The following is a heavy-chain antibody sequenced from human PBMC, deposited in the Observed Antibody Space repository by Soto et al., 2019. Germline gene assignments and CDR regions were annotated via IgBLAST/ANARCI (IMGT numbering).Heavy chain of an antibody. CDR2: IWYDGSNK. Sequence: SCAASGFTFSNYGMNWVRQAPGKGLEWVAVIWYDGSNKDYADSVKGRFTISRDNSKNTLYVQMNSLRAEDTAVYYCARVQTGKGSLDYWGQGTQVTVSS. CDR3: ARVQTGKGSLDY. CDR1: GFTFSNYG. D-gene: IGHD1-1*01. J-gene: IGHJ4*02. V-gene: IGHV3-33*01.